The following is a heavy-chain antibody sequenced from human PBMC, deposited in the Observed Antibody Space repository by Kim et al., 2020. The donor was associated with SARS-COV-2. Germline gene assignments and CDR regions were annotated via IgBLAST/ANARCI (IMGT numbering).Heavy chain of an antibody. CDR1: GFTFSSYA. CDR3: AKDSSVLRFLEWSLNPGALDV. CDR2: ISGSGGST. D-gene: IGHD3-3*01. V-gene: IGHV3-23*01. Sequence: GGSLRLSCAASGFTFSSYAMSWVRQAPGKGLEWVSAISGSGGSTYYADSVKGRFTISRDNSKNTLYLQMNSLRAEDTAVYYCAKDSSVLRFLEWSLNPGALDVWGKGTTVTVSS. J-gene: IGHJ6*04.